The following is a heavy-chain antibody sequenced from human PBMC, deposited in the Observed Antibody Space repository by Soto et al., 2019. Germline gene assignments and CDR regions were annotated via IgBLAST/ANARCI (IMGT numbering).Heavy chain of an antibody. CDR2: IRSKVYGGTT. J-gene: IGHJ6*02. Sequence: GGSLRLSCIASGFTFGDYAMSWVRQAPGKGLEWVGFIRSKVYGGTTEYAASVKGRFTISRDDSKSIAYLQMNSLKTEDTAVYYCTRDAIFGVVIQGPNYHGMDVWGQGTTVTVSS. V-gene: IGHV3-49*04. CDR1: GFTFGDYA. CDR3: TRDAIFGVVIQGPNYHGMDV. D-gene: IGHD3-3*01.